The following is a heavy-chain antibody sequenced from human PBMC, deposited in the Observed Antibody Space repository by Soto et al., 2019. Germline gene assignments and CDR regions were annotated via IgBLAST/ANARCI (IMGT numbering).Heavy chain of an antibody. V-gene: IGHV3-48*01. CDR1: GFTFSSYS. CDR2: ISSSSSTI. J-gene: IGHJ3*02. Sequence: EVQLVESGGGLVQPGGSLRLSCAASGFTFSSYSMNWVRQAPGKGLEWVSYISSSSSTIYYADSVKGRFTISRDNAKNSMYLQMNSLRAEDTAVYYCARDSHYYGSGSYYKGAFDIWGQGTMVTVSS. CDR3: ARDSHYYGSGSYYKGAFDI. D-gene: IGHD3-10*01.